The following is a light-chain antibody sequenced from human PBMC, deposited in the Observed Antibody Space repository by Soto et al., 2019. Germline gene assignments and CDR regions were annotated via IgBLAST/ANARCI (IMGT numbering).Light chain of an antibody. J-gene: IGKJ1*01. V-gene: IGKV1-5*03. CDR1: QTISSW. Sequence: DIQLTQSPSTLSGSVGDRVTLTGRASQTISSWLAWYQQKPGKAPKLLIYKASTLKSGVPSRFSGSGSGTEFTLTISSLQSEDFAVYYCQQYNDWPLWTFGQGTKVDIK. CDR2: KAS. CDR3: QQYNDWPLWT.